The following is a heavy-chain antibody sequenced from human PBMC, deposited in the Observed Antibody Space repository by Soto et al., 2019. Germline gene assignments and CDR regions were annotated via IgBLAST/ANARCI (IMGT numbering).Heavy chain of an antibody. CDR2: IIPIFGTA. V-gene: IGHV1-69*13. Sequence: SVKVSCKASGGTFSSYAISWVRQAPGQGLEWMGGIIPIFGTANYAQKFQGRVTITADESTSTAYMELSSLRSEDTAVYYCARDASELRYFDWLSGYAFDIWGQGTMVAVSS. CDR1: GGTFSSYA. J-gene: IGHJ3*02. CDR3: ARDASELRYFDWLSGYAFDI. D-gene: IGHD3-9*01.